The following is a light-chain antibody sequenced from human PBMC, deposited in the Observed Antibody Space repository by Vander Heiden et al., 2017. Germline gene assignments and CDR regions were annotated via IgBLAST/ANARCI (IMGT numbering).Light chain of an antibody. V-gene: IGKV1-9*01. CDR1: QGMSSY. CDR2: AAS. Sequence: IQLTPSPSFLSASVGDRVTITCRASQGMSSYLAWYQQKPGKAPKLLIYAASTLQSGVPSRCSGSGSGTEVTLTISSLQPEDFATYYCQQLNSYPRTFGQGTKVEIK. CDR3: QQLNSYPRT. J-gene: IGKJ1*01.